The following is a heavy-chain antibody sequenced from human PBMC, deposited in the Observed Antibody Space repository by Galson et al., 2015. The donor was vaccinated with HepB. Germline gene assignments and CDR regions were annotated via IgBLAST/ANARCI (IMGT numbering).Heavy chain of an antibody. J-gene: IGHJ3*02. CDR2: ISYDGSNE. Sequence: SLRLSCAASGFTVSNXYMTWXXQAXXKGLEWVAVISYDGSNEYYADSVKGRFTISRDNSKSTLYLQMDSLRADDTALYYCARDERFRQWLLGDAFDIWGQGTEVTVXS. CDR1: GFTVSNXY. V-gene: IGHV3-30-3*01. CDR3: ARDERFRQWLLGDAFDI. D-gene: IGHD6-19*01.